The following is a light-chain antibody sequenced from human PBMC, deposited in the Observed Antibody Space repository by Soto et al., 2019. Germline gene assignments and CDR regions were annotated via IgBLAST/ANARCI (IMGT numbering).Light chain of an antibody. V-gene: IGLV2-14*01. CDR2: DVS. CDR3: SSYTSSSSYV. J-gene: IGLJ1*01. CDR1: SSDVGGYNY. Sequence: QSVLTQPASVSGSPGQSITISCTGTSSDVGGYNYVSWYQQHPGKSPKLMIYDVSNRPSGVSNRFSGSKSGNMASLTISGLQAEDEADYYCSSYTSSSSYVFGTGTKSPS.